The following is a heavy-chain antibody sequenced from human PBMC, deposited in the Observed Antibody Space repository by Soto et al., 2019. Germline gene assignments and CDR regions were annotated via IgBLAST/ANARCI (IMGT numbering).Heavy chain of an antibody. CDR3: ASLHYYYDSSGPMTPFDY. Sequence: SVKVSCKASGGTFSSYAISWVRQAPGQGLEWMGGIIPIFGTANYAQKFQGRVTITADESTSTAYMELSSLRSEDTAVYYCASLHYYYDSSGPMTPFDYWGHGTLVTVSS. J-gene: IGHJ4*01. CDR1: GGTFSSYA. V-gene: IGHV1-69*13. D-gene: IGHD3-22*01. CDR2: IIPIFGTA.